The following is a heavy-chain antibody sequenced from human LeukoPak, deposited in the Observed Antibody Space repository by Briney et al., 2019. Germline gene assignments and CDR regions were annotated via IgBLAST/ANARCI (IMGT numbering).Heavy chain of an antibody. Sequence: PSETLSLTCTVSGGSISSYYWSWIRQPAGKGLEWIGRIYTSGSTNYNPSLKSRVTMSVDTSKNQFSLKLSSVTAADTAVYYCARSGYCSSTSCFWFDPWRQGTLVTVSS. CDR1: GGSISSYY. D-gene: IGHD2-2*01. CDR3: ARSGYCSSTSCFWFDP. CDR2: IYTSGST. J-gene: IGHJ5*02. V-gene: IGHV4-4*07.